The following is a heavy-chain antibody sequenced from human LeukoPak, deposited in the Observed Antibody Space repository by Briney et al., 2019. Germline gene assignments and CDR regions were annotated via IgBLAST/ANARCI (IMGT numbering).Heavy chain of an antibody. CDR2: ISSNSNTI. D-gene: IGHD3-16*01. Sequence: GGSLRLSCAASGFTFSSYSMNWVRQAPGKGLEWVSYISSNSNTIYYADSVKGRFTISRDNAKNSLYLQMNSLRAEDTAVYYCARPRHREKGLYTWGQGTLVTVSS. J-gene: IGHJ4*02. CDR1: GFTFSSYS. V-gene: IGHV3-48*04. CDR3: ARPRHREKGLYT.